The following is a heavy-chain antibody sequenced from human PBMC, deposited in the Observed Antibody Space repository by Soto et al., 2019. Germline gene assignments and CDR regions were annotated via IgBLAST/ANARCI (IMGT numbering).Heavy chain of an antibody. V-gene: IGHV1-69*05. D-gene: IGHD3-3*01. CDR3: ARGSYYDFWSGYYYYYYGMDV. J-gene: IGHJ6*02. CDR1: GGTFSSYA. Sequence: ASVKVSCKASGGTFSSYAIIWVRQAPGQGLEWMGGIIPIFGTANYAQKFQGRVTMTRNTSISTAYMELSSLRSEDTAVYYCARGSYYDFWSGYYYYYYGMDVWGQGTTVTVSS. CDR2: IIPIFGTA.